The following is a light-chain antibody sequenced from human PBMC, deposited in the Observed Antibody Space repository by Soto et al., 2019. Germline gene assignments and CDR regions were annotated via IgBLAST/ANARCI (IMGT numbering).Light chain of an antibody. Sequence: DLQMTQSPSTLSASVGDGVTITCRASQTISGWLAWYQQRPGKAPKLLISDASSLRSGVPSRFSGSGSGTEFTLTISSLQPDDFGSYYCQQYKSYPWTFGHGPTVEV. CDR1: QTISGW. CDR3: QQYKSYPWT. CDR2: DAS. V-gene: IGKV1-5*01. J-gene: IGKJ1*01.